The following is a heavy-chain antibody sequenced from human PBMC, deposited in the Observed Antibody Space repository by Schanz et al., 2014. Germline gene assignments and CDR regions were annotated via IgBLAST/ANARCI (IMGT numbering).Heavy chain of an antibody. CDR3: AKGMELLPVYFHY. D-gene: IGHD1-7*01. CDR2: ISGDGTTT. J-gene: IGHJ4*02. CDR1: GFTFSVYW. V-gene: IGHV3-74*01. Sequence: EVQLVESGGCLVQPGGSLRLSCAASGFTFSVYWMHWVRQPPGKGLVSVSRISGDGTTTSYADSVKGRFTISRDNAKNTLYLQMYSLRAEDTAVYYCAKGMELLPVYFHYWGQGTLVTVSS.